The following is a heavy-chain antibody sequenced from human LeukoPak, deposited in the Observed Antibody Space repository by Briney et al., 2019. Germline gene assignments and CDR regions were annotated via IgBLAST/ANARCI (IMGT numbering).Heavy chain of an antibody. D-gene: IGHD3-10*01. Sequence: PGGSLRLSCAASGFTFSSYGMHWVRQAPGKGLEWVSAISGSGGSTYYADSVKGRFTISRDNSKNTLYLQMNSLRAEDTAVYYCAKDRYYGSGSYPYYYYYYMDVWGKGTTVTVSS. CDR2: ISGSGGST. CDR1: GFTFSSYG. CDR3: AKDRYYGSGSYPYYYYYYMDV. V-gene: IGHV3-23*01. J-gene: IGHJ6*03.